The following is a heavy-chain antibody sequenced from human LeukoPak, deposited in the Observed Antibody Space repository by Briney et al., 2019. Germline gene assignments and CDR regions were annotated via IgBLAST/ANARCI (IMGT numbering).Heavy chain of an antibody. D-gene: IGHD4-17*01. V-gene: IGHV3-23*01. J-gene: IGHJ6*04. Sequence: GGSLRLSCAASGFTFSSYAMSWVRQAPGKGLEWVSAISGSGGSTYYADSVKGRFTISRDNSKNTLYLQMNSLRAEDTAVYYCAKGDYGDYEIYYYYGMDVWGKGTTVTVSS. CDR3: AKGDYGDYEIYYYYGMDV. CDR1: GFTFSSYA. CDR2: ISGSGGST.